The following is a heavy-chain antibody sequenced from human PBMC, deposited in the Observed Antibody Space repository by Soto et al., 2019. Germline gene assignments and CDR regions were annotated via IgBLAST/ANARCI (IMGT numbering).Heavy chain of an antibody. J-gene: IGHJ1*01. CDR2: IIPIFGTA. V-gene: IGHV1-69*13. CDR3: ARSRVEMDTIHYH. Sequence: VKVSCKASGGTFSSYAISWVRQAPGQGLEWMGGIIPIFGTANYAQKFQGRVTITADETTSTAYMELSSLRSETTAVYYCARSRVEMDTIHYHRGQGTVVTFS. CDR1: GGTFSSYA. D-gene: IGHD5-18*01.